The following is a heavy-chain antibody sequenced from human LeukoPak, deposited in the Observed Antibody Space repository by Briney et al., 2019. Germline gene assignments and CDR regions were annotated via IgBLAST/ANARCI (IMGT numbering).Heavy chain of an antibody. CDR2: ISATGAGT. V-gene: IGHV3-23*01. CDR3: AKLNPATSGSYSDN. D-gene: IGHD1-26*01. CDR1: GFTFSNAW. J-gene: IGHJ4*02. Sequence: PGGSLRLSCAASGFTFSNAWMSWVRQAPGKGLEWVSSISATGAGTYYSDSVRGRLTISRDNSKSTLFLQMNSLRAEDTAVYYCAKLNPATSGSYSDNWGQGTLVTVSA.